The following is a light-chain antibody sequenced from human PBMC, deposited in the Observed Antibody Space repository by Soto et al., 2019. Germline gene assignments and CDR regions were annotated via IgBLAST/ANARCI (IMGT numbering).Light chain of an antibody. CDR3: QVWDSRDDHRV. J-gene: IGLJ2*01. Sequence: PPSVSVAPGQTARITCGGNRIGSKSVHWFQQKPGQAPVLVVHDDSDRPSGIPERFSGSNSGGTATLTISRVEAGDEADYYCQVWDSRDDHRVFGGGTQLTVL. CDR2: DDS. V-gene: IGLV3-21*02. CDR1: RIGSKS.